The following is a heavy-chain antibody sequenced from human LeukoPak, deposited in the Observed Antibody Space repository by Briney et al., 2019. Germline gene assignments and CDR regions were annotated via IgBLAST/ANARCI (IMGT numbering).Heavy chain of an antibody. CDR2: IYTSGIT. CDR3: ARVARGEITRLDY. CDR1: GGSISSYY. D-gene: IGHD1-14*01. J-gene: IGHJ4*02. Sequence: PSGTLSLTCSVSGGSISSYYWSWIRQPAGKGLEWIGRIYTSGITNYNPSLRSRVTMSVDTSKNQFSLKLSSVTAADTAVYYCARVARGEITRLDYWGQGTLVTVSS. V-gene: IGHV4-4*07.